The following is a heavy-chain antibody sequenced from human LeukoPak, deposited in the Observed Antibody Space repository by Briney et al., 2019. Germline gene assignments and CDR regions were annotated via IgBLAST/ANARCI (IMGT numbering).Heavy chain of an antibody. CDR1: GGSISSYY. D-gene: IGHD1-14*01. J-gene: IGHJ5*02. CDR3: ASGMAWFDP. V-gene: IGHV4-59*08. Sequence: SETLSLTCTVSGGSISSYYWSWIRQPPGKGLEWIGYIYYSGSTNYNPSLKSRVTISVDTSKNQFSLKLSSVTAADTAVYFCASGMAWFDPWGQGTLVTVSS. CDR2: IYYSGST.